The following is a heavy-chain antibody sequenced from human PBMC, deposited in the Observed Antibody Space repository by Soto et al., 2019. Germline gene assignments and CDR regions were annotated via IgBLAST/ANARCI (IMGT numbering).Heavy chain of an antibody. V-gene: IGHV1-18*04. CDR3: AREVDRSNDVDGWWYYYGMDV. Sequence: RASVKVSCKASGYTFTSYGISWVRQAPGQGLEWMGWISAYNGNTNYAQKLQGRVTMTTDTSTSTAYMELRSLRSDDTAVYSCAREVDRSNDVDGWWYYYGMDVWGKGTTVTVAS. D-gene: IGHD2-15*01. J-gene: IGHJ6*04. CDR2: ISAYNGNT. CDR1: GYTFTSYG.